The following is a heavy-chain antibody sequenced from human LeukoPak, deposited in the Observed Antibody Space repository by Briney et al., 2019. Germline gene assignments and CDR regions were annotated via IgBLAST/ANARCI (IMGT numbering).Heavy chain of an antibody. CDR3: ARDRRSRSSSWYGVGYFDY. V-gene: IGHV3-21*01. CDR2: ISSSSSYI. D-gene: IGHD6-13*01. CDR1: GFTFSSYS. J-gene: IGHJ4*02. Sequence: PGGSLRLSCAASGFTFSSYSMNWVRQAPGKGLEWVSSISSSSSYIYYADSVKGRFTISRDNAKNSLYLQMNSLRAEDTAVYYCARDRRSRSSSWYGVGYFDYWGQGTLVTVSS.